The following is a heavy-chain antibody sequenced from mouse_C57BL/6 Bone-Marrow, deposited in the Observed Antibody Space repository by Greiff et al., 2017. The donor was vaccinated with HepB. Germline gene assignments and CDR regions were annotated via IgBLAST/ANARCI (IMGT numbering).Heavy chain of an antibody. Sequence: VQLQQSGAELVRPGASVKLSCKASGYTFTDYYINWVKQRPGQGLEWIARIYPGSGNTYYNEKFKGKATLTAEKSSSTAYMQLSSLTSEDSAVYFCARSPEDWGQGTLVTVSA. J-gene: IGHJ3*01. V-gene: IGHV1-76*01. CDR2: IYPGSGNT. CDR3: ARSPED. CDR1: GYTFTDYY.